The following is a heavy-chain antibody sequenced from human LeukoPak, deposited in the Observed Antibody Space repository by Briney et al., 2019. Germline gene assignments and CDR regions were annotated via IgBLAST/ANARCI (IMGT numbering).Heavy chain of an antibody. V-gene: IGHV3-11*03. J-gene: IGHJ4*02. D-gene: IGHD6-13*01. CDR3: AAGTAADF. Sequence: GGSLRLSCVVSGIPFSDYYMNWIRQAPGKGLEWISYISSSSSYTDYADSVKGRFTISRDNAESALYLQMNSLRLEDTAVYYCAAGTAADFWGQGTLVTVSS. CDR1: GIPFSDYY. CDR2: ISSSSSYT.